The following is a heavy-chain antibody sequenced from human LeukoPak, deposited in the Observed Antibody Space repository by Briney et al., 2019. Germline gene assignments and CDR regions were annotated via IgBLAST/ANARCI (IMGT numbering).Heavy chain of an antibody. CDR1: GYTFTSYD. Sequence: ASVKVSCKASGYTFTSYDINWVRQATGQGLEWMGWMSPNSGDTGYAQTFQDRVTMTRDTSIDTAYMELSSLTSEDSAVYYCARGPPFNSTLGHWGQGTLVTVSS. D-gene: IGHD1-26*01. V-gene: IGHV1-8*02. CDR2: MSPNSGDT. J-gene: IGHJ4*02. CDR3: ARGPPFNSTLGH.